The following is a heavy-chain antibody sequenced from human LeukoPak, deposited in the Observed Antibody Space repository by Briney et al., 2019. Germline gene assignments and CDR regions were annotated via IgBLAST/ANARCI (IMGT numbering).Heavy chain of an antibody. V-gene: IGHV4-38-2*02. CDR2: MCHSGST. CDR1: GYSISSGYY. CDR3: ARVFGIAAALL. J-gene: IGHJ4*02. D-gene: IGHD6-13*01. Sequence: SEALSLTCTVPGYSISSGYYWGWLREPPGKARVWLGSMCHSGSTYYNPSLKSRVTISVDKSKNQSSLTKSSATAEGTGVYYFARVFGIAAALLWGQGTVVTVSS.